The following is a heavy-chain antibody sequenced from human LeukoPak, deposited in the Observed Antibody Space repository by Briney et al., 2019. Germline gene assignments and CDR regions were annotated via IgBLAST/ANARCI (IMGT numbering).Heavy chain of an antibody. CDR1: GYTFTGYY. D-gene: IGHD2-15*01. V-gene: IGHV1-2*07. CDR2: INPNSGAT. CDR3: ARDLGYCSGGSCRIFDC. Sequence: ASVKVSCKASGYTFTGYYLHWVRQAPGQGLEWMGWINPNSGATNYARKFQGRGTMTRDTSISAAYMELSSLRSDDTAVYYCARDLGYCSGGSCRIFDCWGQGTLVTVSS. J-gene: IGHJ4*02.